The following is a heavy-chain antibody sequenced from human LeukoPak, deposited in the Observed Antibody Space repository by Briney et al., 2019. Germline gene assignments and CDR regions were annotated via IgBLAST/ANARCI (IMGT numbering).Heavy chain of an antibody. CDR3: ARTPQIDY. Sequence: GGSLRLSCAASGFTFSSYEMNWVRQAPGKGLEWVAYVSGSGSNTYYADSVKGRFTISRDNAKNSLYLQMNSLRAEDTAVYYCARTPQIDYWGQGTLVTVSS. J-gene: IGHJ4*02. V-gene: IGHV3-48*03. CDR2: VSGSGSNT. CDR1: GFTFSSYE.